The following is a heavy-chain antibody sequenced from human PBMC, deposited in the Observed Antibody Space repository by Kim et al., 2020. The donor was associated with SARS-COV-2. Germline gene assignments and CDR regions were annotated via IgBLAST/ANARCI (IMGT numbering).Heavy chain of an antibody. J-gene: IGHJ4*02. CDR2: FNVYNGNT. Sequence: ASVKVSCKASGYTFINYGISWVRQAPGQGLEWMGWFNVYNGNTNYAQRLQGRVTMTTDTSTSTAYMELKSLRSDDTAVYYCAARPDIYAYYFDFWGQGTL. CDR3: AARPDIYAYYFDF. CDR1: GYTFINYG. V-gene: IGHV1-18*01. D-gene: IGHD5-12*01.